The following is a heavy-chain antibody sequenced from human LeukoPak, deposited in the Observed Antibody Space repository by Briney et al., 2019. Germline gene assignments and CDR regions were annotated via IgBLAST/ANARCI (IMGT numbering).Heavy chain of an antibody. CDR3: ARDRYCSSTSCYISSGEEFYYYYYMDV. J-gene: IGHJ6*03. CDR2: IYYSGST. Sequence: SETLSLTCTVSGGSISSSSYYWGWIRQPPGKGLEWIGSIYYSGSTYYNPSLKSRVTMSVDTSKNQFSLKLSSVTAADTAVYYCARDRYCSSTSCYISSGEEFYYYYYMDVWGKGTTVTVSS. CDR1: GGSISSSSYY. V-gene: IGHV4-39*07. D-gene: IGHD2-2*02.